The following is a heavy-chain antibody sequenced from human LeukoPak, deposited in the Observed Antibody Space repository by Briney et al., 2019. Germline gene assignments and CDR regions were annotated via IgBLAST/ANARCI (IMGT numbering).Heavy chain of an antibody. CDR2: ICSGGST. V-gene: IGHV3-53*01. J-gene: IGHJ4*02. Sequence: PGGSLRLSCAASGFTVSSNYMSWVRQAPGKGLEWVSVICSGGSTYYADSVKGRFTISRDNSKNTLYLQMNSLRAEDTAVYYCARARGDSSGYYLSYWGQGTLVTVSS. D-gene: IGHD3-22*01. CDR3: ARARGDSSGYYLSY. CDR1: GFTVSSNY.